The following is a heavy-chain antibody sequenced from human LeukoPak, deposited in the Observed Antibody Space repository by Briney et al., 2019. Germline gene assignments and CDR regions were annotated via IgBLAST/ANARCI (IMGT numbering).Heavy chain of an antibody. D-gene: IGHD3-10*01. CDR1: GFTFNTYG. CDR2: ITSGGLYT. CDR3: ARLYGSGYDAFDI. V-gene: IGHV3-21*01. J-gene: IGHJ3*02. Sequence: GGSLRLSCAASGFTFNTYGMNWVRQAPGRGLEWVSTITSGGLYTYYTDSVKGRFTISRDNAKSSLYLQMNSLRAEDTAVYYCARLYGSGYDAFDIWGQGTMVTVSS.